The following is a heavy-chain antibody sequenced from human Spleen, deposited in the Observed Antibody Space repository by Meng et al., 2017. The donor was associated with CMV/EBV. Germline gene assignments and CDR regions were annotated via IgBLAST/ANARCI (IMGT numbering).Heavy chain of an antibody. J-gene: IGHJ6*02. Sequence: TYGIAWVRQAPGHGLELMGWISEYYTTTNYAQKFQGRVTMTTDTSTTTAFMELRSLRSDDTAVYYCAIWDCSTTSCYGYYYFGMDVWGQGTTVTVSS. CDR1: TYG. V-gene: IGHV1-18*04. CDR2: ISEYYTTT. CDR3: AIWDCSTTSCYGYYYFGMDV. D-gene: IGHD2-2*01.